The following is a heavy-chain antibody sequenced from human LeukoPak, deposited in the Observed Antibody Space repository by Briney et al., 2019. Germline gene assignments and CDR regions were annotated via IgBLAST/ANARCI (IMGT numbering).Heavy chain of an antibody. CDR1: GGTFSSYA. Sequence: ASVKVSCKASGGTFSSYAISWVRQAPGQGLEWMGGIIPIFGTANYAQKFQGRVTITADESTSTAYMELSSLRSEDTAVYYCARMTWYYYYYYMDVWGKGTTVTVSS. V-gene: IGHV1-69*13. CDR2: IIPIFGTA. CDR3: ARMTWYYYYYYMDV. J-gene: IGHJ6*03. D-gene: IGHD2-21*02.